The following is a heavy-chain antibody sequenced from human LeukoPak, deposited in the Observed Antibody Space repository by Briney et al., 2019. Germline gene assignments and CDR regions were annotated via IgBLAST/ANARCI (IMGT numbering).Heavy chain of an antibody. Sequence: SVKVSCKDSVGTLSSYAISGVRPAPGQGLEWMGRIIPILGIANYAQKFQGRVTITADKSTSTAYMELSSLRSEDTAVYYCARDQGYSYGSFDYWGQGTLVTVSS. J-gene: IGHJ4*02. CDR3: ARDQGYSYGSFDY. V-gene: IGHV1-69*04. D-gene: IGHD5-18*01. CDR2: IIPILGIA. CDR1: VGTLSSYA.